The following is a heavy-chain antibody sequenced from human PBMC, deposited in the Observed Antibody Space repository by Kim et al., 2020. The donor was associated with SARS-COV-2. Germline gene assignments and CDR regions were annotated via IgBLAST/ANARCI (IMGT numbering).Heavy chain of an antibody. V-gene: IGHV4-31*02. CDR3: ARALVVVPAARGPVFDY. Sequence: LKSRVTISVDTSKNQFSLKLSSVTAADTAVYYCARALVVVPAARGPVFDYWGQGTLVTVSS. D-gene: IGHD2-2*01. J-gene: IGHJ4*02.